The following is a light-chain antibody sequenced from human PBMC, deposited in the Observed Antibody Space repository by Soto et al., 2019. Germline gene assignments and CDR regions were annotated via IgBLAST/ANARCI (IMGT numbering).Light chain of an antibody. J-gene: IGKJ3*01. CDR3: QQYNNWPL. CDR2: GAS. V-gene: IGKV3-15*01. Sequence: EIVMTQSPSTLSVSPGERATLSCRASQSVSSNLAWYQRKPGQAPRLLIYGASTRATGIPARLSGSGSGTEFTLTISSLQSEDFAVYYCQQYNNWPLFGPGTKVDIK. CDR1: QSVSSN.